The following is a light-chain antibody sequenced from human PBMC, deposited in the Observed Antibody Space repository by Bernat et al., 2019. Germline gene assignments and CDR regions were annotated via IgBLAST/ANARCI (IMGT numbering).Light chain of an antibody. V-gene: IGKV2-28*01. Sequence: DIVMTQSPLSLPVTPGEPASISCRSSQSLLHSNGYNYLDWYLQKPGQSPQLLIYLGSNRASGVPDRFSGSGTGTDFTQKISRVEAEDVGVYYCMQALQTPLTFGGGTNVQIK. CDR3: MQALQTPLT. CDR1: QSLLHSNGYNY. J-gene: IGKJ4*01. CDR2: LGS.